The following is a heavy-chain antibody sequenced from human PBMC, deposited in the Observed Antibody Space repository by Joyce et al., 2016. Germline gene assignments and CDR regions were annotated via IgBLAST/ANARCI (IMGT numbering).Heavy chain of an antibody. V-gene: IGHV4-34*01. CDR2: INNSGVT. Sequence: QVQLQQWGAGLLKPSETLSLTCAVSGWPFRGFFWTWVRQPPGKGLEWIGDINNSGVTNYNPSLKTRVTFSVDTSKNQFSLKLTSLSAADTAVYYCARSQWLAPLMYWGQGTPVTVSS. J-gene: IGHJ4*02. CDR1: GWPFRGFF. CDR3: ARSQWLAPLMY. D-gene: IGHD6-19*01.